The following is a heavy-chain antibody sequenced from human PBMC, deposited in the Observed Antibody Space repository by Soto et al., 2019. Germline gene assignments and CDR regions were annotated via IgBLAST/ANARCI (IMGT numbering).Heavy chain of an antibody. CDR2: LYVSGSP. J-gene: IGHJ6*02. CDR1: GGSIRDYY. Sequence: QVQLQESGPRLVKPSETLSVTCSVSGGSIRDYYWSWIRQSAGKGLEWIGRLYVSGSPNYNPSLKTRVTMSADTSVNQFSLTLTSVTGAETAIYYCARMYNSGYDRPEGDFYFYGMDVWGQGTTVSVSS. D-gene: IGHD5-12*01. CDR3: ARMYNSGYDRPEGDFYFYGMDV. V-gene: IGHV4-4*07.